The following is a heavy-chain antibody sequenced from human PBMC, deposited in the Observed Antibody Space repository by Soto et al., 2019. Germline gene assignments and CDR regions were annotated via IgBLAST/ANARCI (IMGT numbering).Heavy chain of an antibody. D-gene: IGHD2-15*01. Sequence: EVQLVESGGGLIQPGGSLRLSCAASGFTFSSYWMHWVRQAPGKGLVWVSRINNDGDSANYADSVKGRFTVSRDNAKNTMYLQMDSLRAEDTAVYYCATGGCSGGTCYLSIVDWGQGTLDTVSS. CDR2: INNDGDSA. CDR1: GFTFSSYW. V-gene: IGHV3-74*01. J-gene: IGHJ4*02. CDR3: ATGGCSGGTCYLSIVD.